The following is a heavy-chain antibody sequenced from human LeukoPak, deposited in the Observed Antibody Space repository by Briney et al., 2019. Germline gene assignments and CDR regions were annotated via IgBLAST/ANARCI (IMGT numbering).Heavy chain of an antibody. D-gene: IGHD1-26*01. J-gene: IGHJ4*02. CDR1: GFIFSAYW. V-gene: IGHV3-30-3*01. Sequence: GGSLRLSCAGSGFIFSAYWMHWVRQAPGKGLEWVAVISYDGSNKYYADSVKGRFTISRDNSKNTLYLQMNSLRAEDTAVYYCAGYRGSYRDLDYWGQGTLVTVSS. CDR2: ISYDGSNK. CDR3: AGYRGSYRDLDY.